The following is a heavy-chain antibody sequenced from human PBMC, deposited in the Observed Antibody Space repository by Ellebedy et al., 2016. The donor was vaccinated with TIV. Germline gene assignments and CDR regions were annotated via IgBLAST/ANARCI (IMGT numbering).Heavy chain of an antibody. CDR2: IWYDGSNI. J-gene: IGHJ4*02. V-gene: IGHV3-33*01. CDR3: ARGSSMVRGAA. D-gene: IGHD3-10*01. Sequence: GESLKISCAASGPTFSSYGMHWVRQAPGKGLEWVAIIWYDGSNIYYADSVKGRFTISRENSKNTLYLQMNSLRAEDTGVYYCARGSSMVRGAAWGQGTLVTVSS. CDR1: GPTFSSYG.